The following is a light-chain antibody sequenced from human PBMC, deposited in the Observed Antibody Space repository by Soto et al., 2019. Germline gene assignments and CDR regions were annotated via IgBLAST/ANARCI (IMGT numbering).Light chain of an antibody. CDR3: QTWGTGIQV. J-gene: IGLJ1*01. CDR1: SGHSSYA. Sequence: QSVLTQSPSASASLGASVKLTCTLSSGHSSYAIAWHQQQPEKGPRYLMKLNSDGSHSKGDGIPDRFSGSSSGAERYLTLSSLQSEDEADYSCQTWGTGIQVFGTGTKLTVL. V-gene: IGLV4-69*01. CDR2: LNSDGSH.